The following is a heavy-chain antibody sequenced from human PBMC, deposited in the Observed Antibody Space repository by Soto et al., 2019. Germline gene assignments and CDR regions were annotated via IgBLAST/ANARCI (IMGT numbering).Heavy chain of an antibody. Sequence: QVQLVESGGGVVQPGRSLRLSCAASGFTFSSYAMHWVCQAPGKGLEWVAVISYDGSNKYYADSVKGRFTISRDNSKNTLYLQMNSLRAEDTAVYYCASARGYSYGYGYYFDYWGQGTLVTVSS. V-gene: IGHV3-30-3*01. CDR1: GFTFSSYA. CDR2: ISYDGSNK. D-gene: IGHD5-18*01. J-gene: IGHJ4*02. CDR3: ASARGYSYGYGYYFDY.